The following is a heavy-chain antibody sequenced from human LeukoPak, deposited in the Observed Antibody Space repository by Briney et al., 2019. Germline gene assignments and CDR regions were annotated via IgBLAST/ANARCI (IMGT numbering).Heavy chain of an antibody. Sequence: SETLSLTCSVSGYSISSGYYWGWIRQPPGKGLEWIGSIYHSGSTYYNPSLKSRVTISVDTSKNQFSLKLSSVTAADTAVYYCARVSWDISGETFDYWGQGTLVTVSS. D-gene: IGHD6-19*01. CDR1: GYSISSGYY. V-gene: IGHV4-38-2*02. CDR2: IYHSGST. CDR3: ARVSWDISGETFDY. J-gene: IGHJ4*02.